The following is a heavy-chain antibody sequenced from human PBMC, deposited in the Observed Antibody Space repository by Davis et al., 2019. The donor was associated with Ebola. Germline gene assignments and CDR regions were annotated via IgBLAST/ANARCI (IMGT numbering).Heavy chain of an antibody. J-gene: IGHJ4*02. Sequence: SETLSLTCTVSDGSISNYYWSWIRQPPGKGLEWIGYIYYSGSTNYNPSLKSRVTISVDTSKNQFSLKLSSVTAADTAVYYCARPLDYGDYGGFDYWGQGTLVTVSS. CDR2: IYYSGST. CDR3: ARPLDYGDYGGFDY. D-gene: IGHD4-17*01. V-gene: IGHV4-59*08. CDR1: DGSISNYY.